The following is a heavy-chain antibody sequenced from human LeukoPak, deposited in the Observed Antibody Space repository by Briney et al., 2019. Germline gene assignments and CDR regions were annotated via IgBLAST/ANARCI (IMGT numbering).Heavy chain of an antibody. J-gene: IGHJ4*02. V-gene: IGHV3-30*03. CDR2: ISYDGSKK. CDR1: GFTFSDHG. D-gene: IGHD6-6*01. Sequence: GGSLRLSCVGSGFTFSDHGMHWVRQAPGKGLEWLADISYDGSKKNYVDSVKGRFSISKDNSKKTLYLQMHSLRPEDTAVYYCARDPSSRRGAPSDYWGQGTLVTVSS. CDR3: ARDPSSRRGAPSDY.